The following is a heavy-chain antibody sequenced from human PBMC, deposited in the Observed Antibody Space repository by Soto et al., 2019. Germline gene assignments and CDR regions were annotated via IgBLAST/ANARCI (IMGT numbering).Heavy chain of an antibody. Sequence: QAQLVQSGAELKEPGSSVRVSCKASGGSFAKFIMNWVRQTPGQGLEWMGGIVPLLGTPTYAEKFKGRVTISATGSTSTVYMELTSLRSEDTAIYYCARNGTSDSSLSPYSGMDVWGQGTKVTVSS. CDR3: ARNGTSDSSLSPYSGMDV. V-gene: IGHV1-69*01. CDR2: IVPLLGTP. J-gene: IGHJ6*02. CDR1: GGSFAKFI. D-gene: IGHD1-7*01.